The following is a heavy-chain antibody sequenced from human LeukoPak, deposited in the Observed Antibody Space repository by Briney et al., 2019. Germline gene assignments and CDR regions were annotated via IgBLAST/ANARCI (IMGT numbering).Heavy chain of an antibody. D-gene: IGHD5-18*01. CDR1: GGSISSSSNY. CDR3: ARDRLGYSYGQFDY. Sequence: PSETLSLTCTVSGGSISSSSNYWGWIRQPPGKGLEWIGSIYYSGSTYYNPSLKSRVTISVDTSKNQFSLKLSSVTAADTAVYYCARDRLGYSYGQFDYWGQGTLVTVSS. J-gene: IGHJ4*02. V-gene: IGHV4-39*07. CDR2: IYYSGST.